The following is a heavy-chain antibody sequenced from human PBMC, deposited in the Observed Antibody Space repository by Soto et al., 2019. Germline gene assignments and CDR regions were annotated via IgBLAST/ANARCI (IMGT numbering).Heavy chain of an antibody. J-gene: IGHJ6*02. CDR2: IGESGTPT. D-gene: IGHD3-3*01. V-gene: IGHV3-23*01. Sequence: EVQLLESGGGLVQPGGSLRLSCAASGFTFSSYAMKWVRQAPGKGLEWVSLIGESGTPTYYADSVKGRFTISRDNSGNTLLLEMYSLRAEDTADYYCAKYIRGVPYYGMDFWCQGTTVTVSS. CDR1: GFTFSSYA. CDR3: AKYIRGVPYYGMDF.